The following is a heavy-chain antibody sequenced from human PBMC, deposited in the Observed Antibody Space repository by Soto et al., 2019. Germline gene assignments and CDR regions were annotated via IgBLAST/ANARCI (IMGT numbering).Heavy chain of an antibody. J-gene: IGHJ6*03. CDR3: ARVGGICSGGSCYSNYYYYYMDV. Sequence: PSETLSLTCTVSGGSISSSSYYWGWIRQPPGKGLEWIGSIYYSGSTYYNPSLKSRVTISVDTSKNQFSLKLSSVTAADTAVYYCARVGGICSGGSCYSNYYYYYMDVWGKGTTVTVSS. CDR2: IYYSGST. V-gene: IGHV4-39*07. D-gene: IGHD2-15*01. CDR1: GGSISSSSYY.